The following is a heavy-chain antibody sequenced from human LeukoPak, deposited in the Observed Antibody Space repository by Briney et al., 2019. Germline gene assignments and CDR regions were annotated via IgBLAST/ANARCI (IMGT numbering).Heavy chain of an antibody. V-gene: IGHV3-23*01. J-gene: IGHJ5*02. CDR3: AKAFSAYENWPPNWFDP. CDR2: ISGSGGGT. CDR1: GFTFDDYA. Sequence: PGGSLRLSCAASGFTFDDYAMHWVRQAPGKGLEWVSAISGSGGGTYYADSVKGRLTISRDNSKNTLYLQMSSLRAEDTAVYYCAKAFSAYENWPPNWFDPWGQGTLVTVSS. D-gene: IGHD5-12*01.